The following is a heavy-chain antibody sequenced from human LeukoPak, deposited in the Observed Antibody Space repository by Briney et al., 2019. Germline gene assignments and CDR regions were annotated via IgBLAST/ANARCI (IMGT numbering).Heavy chain of an antibody. CDR1: GFTFSSYA. Sequence: PGGSLRLSCAASGFTFSSYAMHWVRQAPGKGLEYVSAISSNGGSTYYANSVKGRFTISRDNSKNTLYLQMNSLRAEDTAVYYCARDGGGQWEPTYYFDYWGQGTLVTVSS. J-gene: IGHJ4*02. D-gene: IGHD1-26*01. V-gene: IGHV3-64*01. CDR2: ISSNGGST. CDR3: ARDGGGQWEPTYYFDY.